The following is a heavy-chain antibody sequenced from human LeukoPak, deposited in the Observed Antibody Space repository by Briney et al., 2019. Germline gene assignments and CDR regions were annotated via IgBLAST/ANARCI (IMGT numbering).Heavy chain of an antibody. J-gene: IGHJ4*02. Sequence: ASVKVSCKASGYTFTSYYMHWVRQAPGQGLEWMGIINPSGGSTSYAQKFQGRVTMTRDTSTSTVHMELSSLRSEDTAVYYCARGRYYYDSSGQPFSLDYWGQGTLVTVSS. V-gene: IGHV1-46*01. CDR1: GYTFTSYY. CDR3: ARGRYYYDSSGQPFSLDY. D-gene: IGHD3-22*01. CDR2: INPSGGST.